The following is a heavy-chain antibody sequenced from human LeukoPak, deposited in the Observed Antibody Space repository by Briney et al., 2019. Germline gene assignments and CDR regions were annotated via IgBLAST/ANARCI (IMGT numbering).Heavy chain of an antibody. J-gene: IGHJ3*02. V-gene: IGHV4-31*03. D-gene: IGHD3-3*01. CDR1: GGSISSGAYY. CDR3: ARSYYDFWSGYYRDSFDI. Sequence: SETLSLTCTVSGGSISSGAYYWSWIRQHPGKGLEWIGYIDYSGSTYYNPSLKSRVTISVDTSKNKFYLKLSSVTAADTAVYFCARSYYDFWSGYYRDSFDIWGQGTMVTVSS. CDR2: IDYSGST.